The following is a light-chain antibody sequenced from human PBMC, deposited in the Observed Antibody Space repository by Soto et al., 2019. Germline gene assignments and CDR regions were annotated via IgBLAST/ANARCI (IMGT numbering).Light chain of an antibody. CDR2: AAS. Sequence: DIQLTQSPSSLSASVRDRVTITCRASRGIGNYLAWYRQKPGKVPNLLIYAASTLQSGVSSRFSGSRSGTDFTLTISSLQPGDVATYYCQEYDDAPLSFGGGTKVVI. CDR3: QEYDDAPLS. V-gene: IGKV1-27*01. J-gene: IGKJ4*01. CDR1: RGIGNY.